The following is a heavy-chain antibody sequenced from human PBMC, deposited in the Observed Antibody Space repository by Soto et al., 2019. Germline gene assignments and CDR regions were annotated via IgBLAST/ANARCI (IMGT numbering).Heavy chain of an antibody. CDR1: GFTGSSNY. D-gene: IGHD2-15*01. CDR2: IYSGGST. J-gene: IGHJ3*02. CDR3: ARDYCSGGSCYRFAFDI. Sequence: EVQLVESGGGLVQPGGSLRLSCAASGFTGSSNYMSWVRQAPGKGLEWVSVIYSGGSTYYADSVKGRFTISRHNSKNTLYLQMNSLRAEDTAVYYCARDYCSGGSCYRFAFDIWGQGTMVTVSS. V-gene: IGHV3-53*04.